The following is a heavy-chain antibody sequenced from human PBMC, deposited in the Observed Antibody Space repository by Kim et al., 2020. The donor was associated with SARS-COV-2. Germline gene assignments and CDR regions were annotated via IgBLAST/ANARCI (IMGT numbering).Heavy chain of an antibody. J-gene: IGHJ4*02. CDR1: GGSISSSSFH. CDR2: IFYSGST. V-gene: IGHV4-39*01. Sequence: SETLSLTCTVSGGSISSSSFHWGWIRQPPGKGLEWIGSIFYSGSTYYNPSLKSLVSMSVDMSKNQFSLNLSSVTAADTAVYYCARQRGRVGAIDSWGQGTLVTVSS. D-gene: IGHD1-26*01. CDR3: ARQRGRVGAIDS.